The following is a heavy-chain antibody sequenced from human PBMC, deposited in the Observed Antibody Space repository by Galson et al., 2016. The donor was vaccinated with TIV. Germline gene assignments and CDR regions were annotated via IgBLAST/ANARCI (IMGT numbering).Heavy chain of an antibody. V-gene: IGHV2-5*02. CDR2: IYWDGDK. J-gene: IGHJ4*02. D-gene: IGHD3-16*01. CDR3: AVARGGGYNFDS. CDR1: GFSLTTRGVA. Sequence: PALVKPTQTLTLTCSIHGFSLTTRGVAAGWVRQPPGRALEWLALIYWDGDKRYSPSLKSRLTITKDTSKKQVVLTMANMDPLDTATYYCAVARGGGYNFDSWGQGTLVTVSS.